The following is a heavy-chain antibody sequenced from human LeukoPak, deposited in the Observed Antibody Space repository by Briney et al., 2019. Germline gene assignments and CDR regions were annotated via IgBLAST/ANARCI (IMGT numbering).Heavy chain of an antibody. CDR2: IYYNGDT. D-gene: IGHD3-3*02. CDR1: GGSIDTTIYF. V-gene: IGHV4-39*02. Sequence: PSETLSLTCSVSGGSIDTTIYFWGWIRQPPGKGLEWIGNIYYNGDTYYNPSLESRVTVSMSTSKNRFSLRLSSVTAADTAVYYCARTLSARDCFDPWGQGTLVTVSS. CDR3: ARTLSARDCFDP. J-gene: IGHJ5*02.